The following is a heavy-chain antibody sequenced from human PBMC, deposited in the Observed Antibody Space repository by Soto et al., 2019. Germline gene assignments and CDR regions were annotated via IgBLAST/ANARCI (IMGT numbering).Heavy chain of an antibody. V-gene: IGHV1-46*01. J-gene: IGHJ4*02. CDR2: INPSGGST. CDR3: ARGGGSYPLGY. CDR1: GYTFTSYY. Sequence: QVQLVQSGAEVKKPGASVKVSCKASGYTFTSYYMHWVRQAPGQGLEWMGIINPSGGSTSYAQKFQGRGTMPRDTSTSTVYMELSSLRSEDTAVYYCARGGGSYPLGYWGQGTLVTVSS. D-gene: IGHD1-26*01.